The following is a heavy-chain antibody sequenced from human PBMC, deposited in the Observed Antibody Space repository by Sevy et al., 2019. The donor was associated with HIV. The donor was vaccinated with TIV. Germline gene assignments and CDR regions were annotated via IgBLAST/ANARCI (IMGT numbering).Heavy chain of an antibody. CDR1: GGTFSSYA. J-gene: IGHJ4*02. D-gene: IGHD2-2*02. V-gene: IGHV1-69*13. CDR2: IIPIFGTA. Sequence: ASVKVSCKASGGTFSSYAISWVRQAPGQGLEWMGGIIPIFGTANYAQKFQVRVTITADESTSTAYMDLSSLRPEDTAVYYCARGSPLYPVYTRSPFDYWGQGTLVSVSS. CDR3: ARGSPLYPVYTRSPFDY.